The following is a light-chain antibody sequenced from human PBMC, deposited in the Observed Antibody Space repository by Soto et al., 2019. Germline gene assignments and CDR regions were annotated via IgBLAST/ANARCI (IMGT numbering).Light chain of an antibody. CDR2: RAS. Sequence: DIQMTQSPSTLSASVGDRVTITCRASQSINTGLAWYQQKPGKAPKLLIYRASSLESGVPSRFSGSGSGTEFTLTISSLQPDDFSTYYCQQYDTYSCTFGPGTKVDIK. CDR1: QSINTG. J-gene: IGKJ3*01. CDR3: QQYDTYSCT. V-gene: IGKV1-5*03.